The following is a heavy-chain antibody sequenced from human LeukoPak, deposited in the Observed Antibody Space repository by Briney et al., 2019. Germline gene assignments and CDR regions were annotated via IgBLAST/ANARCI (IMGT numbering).Heavy chain of an antibody. J-gene: IGHJ4*02. D-gene: IGHD3-10*01. CDR2: ISGSGTNT. CDR3: AEFDYGDY. CDR1: GFTLSNYA. Sequence: PGGSLRLSCAASGFTLSNYAMNWVRQAPGKGLEWVSSISGSGTNTYYADSVKGRLTISRDTSKNTLYLQMNSLRAEDTAVYHCAEFDYGDYWGQGTLVTVSS. V-gene: IGHV3-23*01.